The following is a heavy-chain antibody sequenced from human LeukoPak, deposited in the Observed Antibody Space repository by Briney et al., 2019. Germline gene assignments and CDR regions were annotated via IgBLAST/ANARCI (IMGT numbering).Heavy chain of an antibody. V-gene: IGHV1-3*01. CDR3: ARISSAMVRGVINPLVY. CDR1: GYTFTSYA. J-gene: IGHJ4*02. Sequence: ASVKVSCKASGYTFTSYAMHWVRQAPGQRLEWMGWINAGNGNTKYSQKFQGRVTITRDTSASTAYMELSSLRSEDTAVYYCARISSAMVRGVINPLVYWGQGTLVTVFS. CDR2: INAGNGNT. D-gene: IGHD3-10*01.